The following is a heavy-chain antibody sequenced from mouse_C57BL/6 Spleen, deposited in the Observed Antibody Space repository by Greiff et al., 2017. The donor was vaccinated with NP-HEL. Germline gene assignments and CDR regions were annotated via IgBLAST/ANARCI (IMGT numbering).Heavy chain of an antibody. CDR2: INYDGSST. J-gene: IGHJ2*01. V-gene: IGHV5-16*01. Sequence: EVMLVESEGGLVQPGSSMKLSCTASGFTFSDYYMAWVRQVPEKGLEWVANINYDGSSTYYLDSLKSRFIISRDNAKNILYLQMSSLKSEDTATYYCAREGITTVVGIDYWGQGTTLTVSS. CDR1: GFTFSDYY. CDR3: AREGITTVVGIDY. D-gene: IGHD1-1*01.